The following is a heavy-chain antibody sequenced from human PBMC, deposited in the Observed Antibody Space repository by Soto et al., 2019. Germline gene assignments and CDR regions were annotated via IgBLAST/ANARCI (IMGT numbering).Heavy chain of an antibody. Sequence: GGSLRLSCAASGFTFSSYWMHWVRQAPGKGLVWVSRITSDGSSTSYTDSVKGRFTISRDNAKNTLYLQMNSLRAEDTAVYYCARSKNDFWSGPRYYMDVWGKGTTVTVSS. J-gene: IGHJ6*03. V-gene: IGHV3-74*01. CDR3: ARSKNDFWSGPRYYMDV. D-gene: IGHD3-3*01. CDR1: GFTFSSYW. CDR2: ITSDGSST.